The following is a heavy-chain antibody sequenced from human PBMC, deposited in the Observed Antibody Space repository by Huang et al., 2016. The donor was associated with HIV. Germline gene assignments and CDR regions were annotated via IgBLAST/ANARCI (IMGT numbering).Heavy chain of an antibody. V-gene: IGHV4-34*01. Sequence: QVQLQQWGAGLLRPSETLSLTCAVYGGSFSGYYGTWIRQPPGKGLEGIGEINHGESTNDNPSRNGRVTISVDTARNQFSLTVTSVTAADTAVYYCARGQGGYYYYYMDVWGKGTTVTVSS. CDR3: ARGQGGYYYYYMDV. CDR1: GGSFSGYY. J-gene: IGHJ6*03. CDR2: INHGEST.